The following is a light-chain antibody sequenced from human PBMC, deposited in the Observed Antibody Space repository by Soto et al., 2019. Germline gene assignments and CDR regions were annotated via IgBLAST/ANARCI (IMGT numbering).Light chain of an antibody. Sequence: ELVLTQAPATLSLSPGDRAALSCKASQSVHNFLAWYQQKPGQAPRLLIYGASSRAAGIPARFSGSGSGTDFTLTITRLEPEDFAVYYCEQHSNGPPSTLGQGTRSEIK. CDR3: EQHSNGPPST. CDR1: QSVHNF. J-gene: IGKJ5*01. V-gene: IGKV3-11*01. CDR2: GAS.